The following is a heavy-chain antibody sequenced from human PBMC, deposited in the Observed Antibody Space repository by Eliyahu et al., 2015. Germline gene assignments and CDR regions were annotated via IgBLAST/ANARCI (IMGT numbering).Heavy chain of an antibody. Sequence: QVRLVESGGGVVQPGKSLTVSCRVSGLSDRDFAFHWVRQAPGKGLEWVAVMYTHTDYKDYGDNVKGRFSISRDKSKNTLFLQMSSLRAEDTALYFCARETDGSETLVDWGEGTLVTVSS. J-gene: IGHJ4*02. CDR2: MYTHTDYK. CDR1: GLSDRDFA. CDR3: ARETDGSETLVD. D-gene: IGHD3-10*01. V-gene: IGHV3-33*01.